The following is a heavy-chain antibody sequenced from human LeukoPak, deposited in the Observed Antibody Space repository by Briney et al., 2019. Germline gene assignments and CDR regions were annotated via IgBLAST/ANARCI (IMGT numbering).Heavy chain of an antibody. CDR3: ASSWYTSTAFDY. CDR1: GGSISSGDYY. CDR2: IYYSGST. J-gene: IGHJ4*02. D-gene: IGHD6-13*01. V-gene: IGHV4-30-4*01. Sequence: SETLSLTCTVSGGSISSGDYYWSWIRQPPGKGLEWIGYIYYSGSTYYNPSLKSRVTISVDTSKNQFSLKLSSVTAADTAVYYCASSWYTSTAFDYWGQGTLVTVSS.